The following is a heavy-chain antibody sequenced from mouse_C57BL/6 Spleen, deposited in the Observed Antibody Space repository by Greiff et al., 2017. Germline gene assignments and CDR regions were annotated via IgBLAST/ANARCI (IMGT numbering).Heavy chain of an antibody. CDR3: ARGRYGDY. V-gene: IGHV5-16*01. J-gene: IGHJ2*01. D-gene: IGHD1-1*01. CDR2: INYDGSST. CDR1: GFTFSDYY. Sequence: EVKLVESEGGLVQPGSSMKLSCTASGFTFSDYYMAWVRQVPEKGLEWVANINYDGSSTYYLDSLKSRFIISRDNAKNILYLQMSSLKSEDTATYYCARGRYGDYWGQGTTLTVSS.